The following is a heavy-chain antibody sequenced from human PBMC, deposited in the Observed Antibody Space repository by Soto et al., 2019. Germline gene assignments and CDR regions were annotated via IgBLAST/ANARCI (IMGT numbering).Heavy chain of an antibody. D-gene: IGHD6-19*01. J-gene: IGHJ4*02. CDR1: GFTFTKAW. CDR3: TTASQWLPPYS. Sequence: EVQLVESGGGLVKPGGSLRLSCAASGFTFTKAWMTWVRQTPGKGLEWVGRIKSRADGGTTNYAASVKDRFIISRDDSNDTLYLLMNRLKTDDTAVYYCTTASQWLPPYSWGQGALVTVSS. V-gene: IGHV3-15*01. CDR2: IKSRADGGTT.